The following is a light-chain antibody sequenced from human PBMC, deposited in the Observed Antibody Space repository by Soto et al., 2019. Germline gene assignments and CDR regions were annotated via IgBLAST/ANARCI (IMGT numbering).Light chain of an antibody. V-gene: IGKV1-5*03. CDR1: QSISSW. Sequence: DIQLTQSPSFLSASIGDRVTITCRASQSISSWLAWYQQKPGKAPKGLIYKASTLESGAPSRFSGSGSGTEFTLTISSLQPDDVATYYCLQYNNYPWTFGQGTKVDIK. CDR3: LQYNNYPWT. CDR2: KAS. J-gene: IGKJ1*01.